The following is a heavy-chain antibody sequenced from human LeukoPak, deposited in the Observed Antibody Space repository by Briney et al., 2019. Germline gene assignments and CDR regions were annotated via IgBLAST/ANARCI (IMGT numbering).Heavy chain of an antibody. CDR1: GYTFTGYH. Sequence: WASVKVSCKASGYTFTGYHMHWVRQAPGQGLEWMGWISPNSGGTNYAQQFQGRVTMTRDTSISTAYMELSRLRSDDTAVYYCARDQRYCSGGSCYPDWFDPWGQGTLVTVSS. V-gene: IGHV1-2*02. J-gene: IGHJ5*02. CDR3: ARDQRYCSGGSCYPDWFDP. D-gene: IGHD2-15*01. CDR2: ISPNSGGT.